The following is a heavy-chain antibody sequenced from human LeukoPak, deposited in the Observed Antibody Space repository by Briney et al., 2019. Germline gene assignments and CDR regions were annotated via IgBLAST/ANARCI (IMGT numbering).Heavy chain of an antibody. Sequence: PGGPLTLSRAASGFTFIHYGMHWVRQAPAKGLEWVAVIWSDGTNKYYADSAKGRFTIYRDDSQNRVFLQMNSLRAEDTALYYCAKDAEREFAYSISLEYWGQGARVPVSS. CDR2: IWSDGTNK. CDR3: AKDAEREFAYSISLEY. CDR1: GFTFIHYG. D-gene: IGHD4-11*01. J-gene: IGHJ4*02. V-gene: IGHV3-33*02.